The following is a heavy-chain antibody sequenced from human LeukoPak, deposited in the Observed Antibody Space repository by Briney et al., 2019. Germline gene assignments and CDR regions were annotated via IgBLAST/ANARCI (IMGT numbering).Heavy chain of an antibody. CDR2: IISDGSSI. J-gene: IGHJ4*02. V-gene: IGHV3-74*01. D-gene: IGHD6-19*01. CDR3: ARGHVVGTDRHWDY. Sequence: SGGSLRLSCATSDFTFSSHWMHWVRQAPGKGLVWVSRIISDGSSISYADSVKGRFTISRDNAKNTLYLQMNSLRAEDTAVYYCARGHVVGTDRHWDYWGQGALVTVSS. CDR1: DFTFSSHW.